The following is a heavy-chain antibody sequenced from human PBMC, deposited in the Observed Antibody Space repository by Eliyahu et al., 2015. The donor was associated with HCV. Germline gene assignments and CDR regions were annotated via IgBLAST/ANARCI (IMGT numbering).Heavy chain of an antibody. V-gene: IGHV4-39*07. CDR3: ASVQNVVVVAVNPMRTNGYFDY. J-gene: IGHJ4*01. D-gene: IGHD2-15*01. Sequence: QLQLQESGPGLVKPSETLSLICTVSGXXISGSGYYWGWIRQPPGKGLEWIGSIYHSGDTYYNPSLKSRVTISVDTSKNQFSLNLNSVAAADTAIYYCASVQNVVVVAVNPMRTNGYFDYWGQGTLVTVSS. CDR2: IYHSGDT. CDR1: GXXISGSGYY.